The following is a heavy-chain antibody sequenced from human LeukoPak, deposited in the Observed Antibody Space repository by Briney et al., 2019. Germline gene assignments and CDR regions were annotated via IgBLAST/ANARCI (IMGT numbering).Heavy chain of an antibody. CDR3: ARVWPGIAAAGQTVDYFDY. Sequence: SETLSLTCTVSGGSLSSSSYYWGWVRQPPGTGLEWLGRIYYSGSTYYNPSLKSRVTISVDTSKNQFSLKLSSVTAADTAVYYCARVWPGIAAAGQTVDYFDYWGQGTLVTVSS. V-gene: IGHV4-39*07. CDR2: IYYSGST. CDR1: GGSLSSSSYY. D-gene: IGHD6-13*01. J-gene: IGHJ4*02.